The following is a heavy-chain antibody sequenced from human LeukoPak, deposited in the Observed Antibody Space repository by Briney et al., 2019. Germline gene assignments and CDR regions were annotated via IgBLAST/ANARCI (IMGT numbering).Heavy chain of an antibody. CDR3: ARATVIGDVPVPGYMDV. V-gene: IGHV3-13*01. J-gene: IGHJ6*03. Sequence: GGSLRLSCAASGFSFSNYDMHWVRQVAGKGLEWVSSIGTIGDTFYPGSVKGRFTIYRENAKNSLYLQMNSLRAGDTAVYYCARATVIGDVPVPGYMDVWGKGTTVTVSS. CDR1: GFSFSNYD. CDR2: IGTIGDT. D-gene: IGHD2-21*01.